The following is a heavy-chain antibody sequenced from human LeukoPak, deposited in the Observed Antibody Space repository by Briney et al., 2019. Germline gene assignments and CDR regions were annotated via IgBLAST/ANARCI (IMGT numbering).Heavy chain of an antibody. CDR2: ISGSGGST. CDR1: GFTFSSYA. J-gene: IGHJ4*02. V-gene: IGHV3-23*01. CDR3: AKDLEVYYGSGSTFDY. Sequence: PEGSLRLSCAASGFTFSSYAMSWVRQAPGKGLEWVSAISGSGGSTYYADSVKGRFTISRDNSKNTLYLQMNSLRAEDTAVYYCAKDLEVYYGSGSTFDYWGQGTLVTVSS. D-gene: IGHD3-10*01.